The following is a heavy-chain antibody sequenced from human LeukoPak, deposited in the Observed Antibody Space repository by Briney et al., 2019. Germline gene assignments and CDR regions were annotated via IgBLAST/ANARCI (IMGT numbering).Heavy chain of an antibody. D-gene: IGHD4-11*01. J-gene: IGHJ6*03. CDR1: GYTFTSYG. V-gene: IGHV1-18*01. CDR2: ISAYNGNT. Sequence: ASVKVSCKASGYTFTSYGISWVRQAPGQGLEWMGWISAYNGNTNYAQKLQGRVTMTTDTSTSTSYMELRSRRSDDRAGDCCAKFSYGNYRYYYYYMEVWGKGTTVTASS. CDR3: AKFSYGNYRYYYYYMEV.